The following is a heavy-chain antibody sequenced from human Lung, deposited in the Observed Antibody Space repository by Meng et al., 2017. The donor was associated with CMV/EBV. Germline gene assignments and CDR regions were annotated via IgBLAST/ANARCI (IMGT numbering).Heavy chain of an antibody. Sequence: RESCPARVKPSETLSLTCAVSGDSITNHNWWAWVRQPPGTGLEWIGEIPHRGSSAYNPSLKSRVSMSIDKSKNQFSLKLTSVTAADTAVYHCLRRSGGSVWGQGTLVTVSS. D-gene: IGHD3-10*01. V-gene: IGHV4-4*02. J-gene: IGHJ1*01. CDR2: IPHRGSS. CDR1: GDSITNHNW. CDR3: LRRSGGSV.